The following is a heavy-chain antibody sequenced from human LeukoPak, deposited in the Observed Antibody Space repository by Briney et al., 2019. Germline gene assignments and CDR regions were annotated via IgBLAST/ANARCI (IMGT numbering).Heavy chain of an antibody. CDR3: ARAQDRLRFLAIDP. D-gene: IGHD3-3*01. Sequence: GGSLRLSCAASGFTFSSYAMHWVRQAPGKGLEWVAVISYDGSNKYYTDSVKGRFTNSRDNSKNTLYLQMNSLRAEDTAVYYCARAQDRLRFLAIDPWGQGTLVTVSS. J-gene: IGHJ5*02. V-gene: IGHV3-30-3*01. CDR2: ISYDGSNK. CDR1: GFTFSSYA.